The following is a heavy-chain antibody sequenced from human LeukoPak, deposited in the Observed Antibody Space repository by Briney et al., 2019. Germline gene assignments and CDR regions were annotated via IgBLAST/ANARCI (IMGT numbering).Heavy chain of an antibody. J-gene: IGHJ4*02. V-gene: IGHV3-49*03. CDR2: IRSKAYGGTT. CDR3: TRDRPYSSGWYSTGPSY. D-gene: IGHD6-19*01. CDR1: GFTFGDYA. Sequence: PGGSLRLSCTASGFTFGDYAMSWFRQAPGKGLEWVGFIRSKAYGGTTEYAASVKGRFTISRDDSKSIAYLQMNSLKTEDTAVYYCTRDRPYSSGWYSTGPSYWGQGTLVTVSS.